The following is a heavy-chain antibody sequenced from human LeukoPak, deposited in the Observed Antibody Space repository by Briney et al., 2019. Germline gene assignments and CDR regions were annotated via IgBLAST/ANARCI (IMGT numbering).Heavy chain of an antibody. Sequence: SVKVSCKASGGTFSSYAISWGRQAPGQGLEWMGGIIPIFGTANYAQKFQGRVTITADESTSTAYMELSSLRSEDTAVYYCARGEGYYGSGSTPTYGMDVWGPGTTVTVSS. CDR2: IIPIFGTA. J-gene: IGHJ6*02. D-gene: IGHD3-10*01. V-gene: IGHV1-69*13. CDR3: ARGEGYYGSGSTPTYGMDV. CDR1: GGTFSSYA.